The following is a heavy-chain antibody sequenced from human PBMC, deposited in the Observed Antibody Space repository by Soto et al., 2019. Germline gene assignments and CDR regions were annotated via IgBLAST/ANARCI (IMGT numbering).Heavy chain of an antibody. CDR1: GYSFTSYW. V-gene: IGHV5-10-1*01. Sequence: GESLKISCQGSGYSFTSYWISWVRQMPGKGLEWMGRIDPSDSYTNYSPSFQGHVPISADKSISTAYLQWSSLKASDTAMYYCARLRSSTYYYYFGMDVWGQGSTVTDSS. J-gene: IGHJ6*02. D-gene: IGHD2-2*01. CDR3: ARLRSSTYYYYFGMDV. CDR2: IDPSDSYT.